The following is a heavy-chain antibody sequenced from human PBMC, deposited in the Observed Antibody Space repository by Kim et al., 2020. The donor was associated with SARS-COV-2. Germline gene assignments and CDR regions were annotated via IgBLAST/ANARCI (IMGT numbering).Heavy chain of an antibody. CDR3: ARIVAGCSSTSCYLYP. Sequence: SETLSLTCAVSGASISSGNWWSWVRQPPGKGLEWIGEIYDSVTNYNPSLKSRVTISVDKCKNQFSLKVSSVTAADTAVYYCARIVAGCSSTSCYLYPWGQGTLVTVSS. D-gene: IGHD2-2*01. CDR1: GASISSGNW. J-gene: IGHJ5*02. V-gene: IGHV4-4*02. CDR2: IYDSVT.